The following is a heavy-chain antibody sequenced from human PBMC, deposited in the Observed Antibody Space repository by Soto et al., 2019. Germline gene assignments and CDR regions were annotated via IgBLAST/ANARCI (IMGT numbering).Heavy chain of an antibody. D-gene: IGHD3-22*01. CDR3: ARGISVIVGVQGDAPDKSSFDY. J-gene: IGHJ4*02. CDR2: INHTGST. V-gene: IGHV4-34*01. Sequence: PSETLSLTCAVYVGSFSGHYWSWICQPPGKGLEWIGEINHTGSTNQNPSLKSRVSISVDTSKNQFFLKLRSVTAADTAVYYCARGISVIVGVQGDAPDKSSFDYWSQGTLVTVSS. CDR1: VGSFSGHY.